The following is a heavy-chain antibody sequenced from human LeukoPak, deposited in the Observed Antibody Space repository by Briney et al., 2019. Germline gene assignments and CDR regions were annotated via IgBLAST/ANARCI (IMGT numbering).Heavy chain of an antibody. V-gene: IGHV3-15*01. CDR3: TTVPLYYYGLGDI. CDR1: GFTFSNAW. D-gene: IGHD3-10*01. Sequence: GGSLRLSCAASGFTFSNAWVSWVRQAPGKGLEWVGRIKSKTDGGTTDYAAPVKGRFTISRDDSINTLYLQMNSLKTEDTAVYYCTTVPLYYYGLGDIWGQGTMVTVSS. J-gene: IGHJ3*02. CDR2: IKSKTDGGTT.